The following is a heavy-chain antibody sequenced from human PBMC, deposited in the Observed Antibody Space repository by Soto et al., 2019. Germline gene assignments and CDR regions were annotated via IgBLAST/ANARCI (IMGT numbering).Heavy chain of an antibody. V-gene: IGHV3-30-3*01. CDR2: ISYDGSNK. Sequence: QVQLVESGGGVVQPGRSLRLSCAASGFTFSSYAMHWVRQAPGKGLEWVAVISYDGSNKYYADSVKGRFTISRDNSKNTLYLQLNSLRAEDTALYYCARVGSPMNPNPYWGQGTLVTLSS. CDR3: ARVGSPMNPNPY. CDR1: GFTFSSYA. J-gene: IGHJ4*02. D-gene: IGHD3-10*01.